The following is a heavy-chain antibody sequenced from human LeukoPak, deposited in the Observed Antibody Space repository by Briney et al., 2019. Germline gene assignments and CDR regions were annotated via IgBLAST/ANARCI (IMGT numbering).Heavy chain of an antibody. D-gene: IGHD4-11*01. Sequence: SSETLSLTCTVSGYSISSGYHWGWLRQPPGKGLEWIGSIFHSGSTYYNPSLKSRVTISVDTSRNQFSLKVSSVTAADTAVYYCAREGYSNSFDYWGQGTLVTVSS. CDR3: AREGYSNSFDY. V-gene: IGHV4-38-2*02. CDR1: GYSISSGYH. CDR2: IFHSGST. J-gene: IGHJ4*02.